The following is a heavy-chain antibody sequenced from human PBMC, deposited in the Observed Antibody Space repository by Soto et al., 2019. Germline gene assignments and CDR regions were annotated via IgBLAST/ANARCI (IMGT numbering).Heavy chain of an antibody. CDR2: IIPIFGTA. J-gene: IGHJ4*02. V-gene: IGHV1-69*13. Sequence: GASVKVSCKASGGTFSSYAISWVRQAPGQGLEWMGGIIPIFGTANYAQKFQGRVTITADESTSTAYMELSSLRSEDTAVYYCAREAPRRYSSGWYYRIHPYYFDYWGQGTLVTVSS. D-gene: IGHD6-19*01. CDR3: AREAPRRYSSGWYYRIHPYYFDY. CDR1: GGTFSSYA.